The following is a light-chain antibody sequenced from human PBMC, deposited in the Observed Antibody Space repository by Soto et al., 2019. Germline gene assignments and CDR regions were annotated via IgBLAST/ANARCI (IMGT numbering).Light chain of an antibody. J-gene: IGKJ2*01. V-gene: IGKV1-9*01. CDR3: QQLNNYPDT. Sequence: DIQLTQSPSFLSASVGDRVTITCRASQGISSSLGWYQQKPGKAPKLLIYAASPLHSGVPSRFSGSGSGTEFTLTSSCLQPEDFATYYCQQLNNYPDTFGQGTKLEIK. CDR1: QGISSS. CDR2: AAS.